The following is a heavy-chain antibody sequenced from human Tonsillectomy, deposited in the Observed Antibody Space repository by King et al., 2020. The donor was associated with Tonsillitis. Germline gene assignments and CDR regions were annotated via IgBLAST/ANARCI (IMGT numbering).Heavy chain of an antibody. V-gene: IGHV3-23*04. D-gene: IGHD2-15*01. J-gene: IGHJ6*02. CDR2: ISGSGRSA. CDR3: AKDAVTGGWSDYYGMDV. Sequence: VQLVHSGGGLVQPGGSLRLSCAASGFTFSSYAMSWVRQAPGKGLEWVSAISGSGRSAYYADSVKGRFTISRDNSKNTLYLQMNSLRAEDTAVYYCAKDAVTGGWSDYYGMDVWGQGTTVTVSS. CDR1: GFTFSSYA.